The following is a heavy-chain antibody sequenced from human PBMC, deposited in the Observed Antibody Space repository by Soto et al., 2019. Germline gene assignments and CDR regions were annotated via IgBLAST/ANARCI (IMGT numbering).Heavy chain of an antibody. CDR3: ASMPFRTIFGVDYDY. CDR1: GGSISSGGYY. D-gene: IGHD3-3*01. V-gene: IGHV4-31*03. J-gene: IGHJ4*02. Sequence: QVQLQESGPGLVKPSQTLSLTCTVSGGSISSGGYYWSWIRQHPGKGLEWIGYIYYSGSTYYNPSLKSRVTIXXDXSXXQFSLKLSSVTAADTAVYYCASMPFRTIFGVDYDYWGQGTLVTVSS. CDR2: IYYSGST.